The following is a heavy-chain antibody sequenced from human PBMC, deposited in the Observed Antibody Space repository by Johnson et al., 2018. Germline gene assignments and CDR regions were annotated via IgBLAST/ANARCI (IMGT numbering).Heavy chain of an antibody. Sequence: VQLVQSGGGLVQPGRSLRLSCAASGFTFDDYGMHWVRQTPGKGLEWVSSISWNSGSIGYAESVKGRFTISRDNAKNSLYLQMKSLRPEDTALYYCAKGGYGLGYYGMDVWGQGTTVTVS. CDR3: AKGGYGLGYYGMDV. J-gene: IGHJ6*02. D-gene: IGHD5-12*01. V-gene: IGHV3-9*01. CDR2: ISWNSGSI. CDR1: GFTFDDYG.